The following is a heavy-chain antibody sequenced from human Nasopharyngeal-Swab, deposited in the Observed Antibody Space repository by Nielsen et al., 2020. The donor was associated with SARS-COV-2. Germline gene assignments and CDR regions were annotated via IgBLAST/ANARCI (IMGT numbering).Heavy chain of an antibody. CDR2: IYYSGST. D-gene: IGHD3-22*01. CDR3: ARASITMIVVVDAFDI. J-gene: IGHJ3*02. Sequence: WIRQPPGKGLEWLGYIYYSGSTYYNPSLKSRVTISVDTSKNQFSLKLSSVTAADTAVYYCARASITMIVVVDAFDIWGQGTMVTVSS. V-gene: IGHV4-31*02.